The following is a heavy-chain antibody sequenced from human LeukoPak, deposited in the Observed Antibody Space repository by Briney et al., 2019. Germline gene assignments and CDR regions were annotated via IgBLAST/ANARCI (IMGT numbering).Heavy chain of an antibody. CDR3: ARDKAYYYDISGFDN. Sequence: SETLSLTCTVSGGSISSYYWSWIRQPPGKGLEWIGYIYYSGSTNYNPSLKSRITMSVDTSKNQFSLRLSSVTAADTAVYYCARDKAYYYDISGFDNWGQGTPVTVSS. V-gene: IGHV4-59*12. CDR2: IYYSGST. CDR1: GGSISSYY. J-gene: IGHJ4*02. D-gene: IGHD3-22*01.